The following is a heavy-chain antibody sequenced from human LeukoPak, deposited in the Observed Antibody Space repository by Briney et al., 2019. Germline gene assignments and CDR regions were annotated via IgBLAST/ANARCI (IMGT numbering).Heavy chain of an antibody. CDR1: GFTFDDYG. V-gene: IGHV3-20*04. CDR2: INWNGGST. D-gene: IGHD2-2*01. CDR3: AKVTSSAAQMYDYYYMDV. J-gene: IGHJ6*03. Sequence: PGGSLRLSCAASGFTFDDYGMSWVRQAPGKGLEWVSGINWNGGSTGYADSVKGRFTISRDNAKNSLYLQMNSLRAEDAAVYYCAKVTSSAAQMYDYYYMDVWGKGTTVTVSS.